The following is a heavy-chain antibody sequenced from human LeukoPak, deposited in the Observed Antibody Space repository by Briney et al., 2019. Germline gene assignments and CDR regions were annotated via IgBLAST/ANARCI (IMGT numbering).Heavy chain of an antibody. J-gene: IGHJ3*02. CDR1: GFTFSSYE. CDR2: ISSSGSTI. CDR3: ARGGLLGDAFDI. V-gene: IGHV3-48*03. D-gene: IGHD5-18*01. Sequence: GGSLRLSCAASGFTFSSYEMNWVRQAPGKGLEWVSYISSSGSTIYYADSVKGRFTISRDNAKNSLYLQMNSLRAEVTAVYYCARGGLLGDAFDIWGQGTMVTVSS.